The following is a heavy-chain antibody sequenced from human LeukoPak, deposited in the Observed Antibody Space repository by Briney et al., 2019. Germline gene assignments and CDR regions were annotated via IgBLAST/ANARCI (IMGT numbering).Heavy chain of an antibody. CDR1: GGSIRSSDDY. V-gene: IGHV4-39*01. D-gene: IGHD3-9*01. J-gene: IGHJ4*02. CDR3: ARHVTYLYYDILTGYPPHYFDY. CDR2: IHYTGSS. Sequence: PSETLSLTCSVSGGSIRSSDDYWGFVRQTPGNGLEWMGSIHYTGSSHYNPSLKSRVTISVDTSKNQFSLKLSSVTAADTAVYYCARHVTYLYYDILTGYPPHYFDYWGQGTLVTVSS.